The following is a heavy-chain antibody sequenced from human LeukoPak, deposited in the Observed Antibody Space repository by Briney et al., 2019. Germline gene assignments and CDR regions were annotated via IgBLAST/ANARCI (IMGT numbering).Heavy chain of an antibody. CDR1: GYSFTSYW. CDR2: IYPGDSDT. V-gene: IGHV5-51*01. J-gene: IGHJ4*02. D-gene: IGHD2-2*01. CDR3: ARHGHDTRIFIDY. Sequence: GESLKISCKGSGYSFTSYWIGWVRQMPGKGLEWMGIIYPGDSDTRYSPSFQGQVTISAEKSISTAYLQWSSLKASDTAMYYCARHGHDTRIFIDYSGQGTLVTVSS.